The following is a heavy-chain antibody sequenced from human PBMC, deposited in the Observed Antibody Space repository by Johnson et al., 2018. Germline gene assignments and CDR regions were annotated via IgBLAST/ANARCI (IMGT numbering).Heavy chain of an antibody. V-gene: IGHV3-23*04. CDR2: ISGSGDDT. CDR1: GFSFSTYA. CDR3: AKDRRVATKPPDALDI. D-gene: IGHD1-26*01. J-gene: IGHJ3*02. Sequence: EVQLVESGGGLVQPGGSLKLSCAASGFSFSTYAMNWVRQAPGKGLEWVAGISGSGDDTYYAGSVKGRFPISRDNPPNTLFLQKNSLRAEDTALYYCAKDRRVATKPPDALDIWGQGTRVTVAS.